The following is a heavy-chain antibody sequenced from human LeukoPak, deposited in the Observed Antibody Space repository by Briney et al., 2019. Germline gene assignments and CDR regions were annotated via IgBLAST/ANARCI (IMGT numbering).Heavy chain of an antibody. D-gene: IGHD3-3*01. CDR3: ARAYYDFWSGYYTGKYGMDV. Sequence: GGSLRLSCAASGFTFSSYAMHWVRQAPGKGLEWVVVISYDGSNKYYADSVKGRFTISRDNSKNTLYLQMNSLRAEDTAVYYCARAYYDFWSGYYTGKYGMDVWGQGTTVTVSS. CDR2: ISYDGSNK. J-gene: IGHJ6*02. V-gene: IGHV3-30-3*01. CDR1: GFTFSSYA.